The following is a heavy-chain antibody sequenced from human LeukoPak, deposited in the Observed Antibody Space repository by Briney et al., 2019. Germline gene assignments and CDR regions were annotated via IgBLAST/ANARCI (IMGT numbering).Heavy chain of an antibody. Sequence: PSETLSLTCAVYGGSFSGYYWSWIRQPPGKGLERIGEINHSGSTNYNPSLKSRVTISVDTSKNQFSLKLSSVTAADTAVYYCARPYYYDSSGYYGYYYYYGMDVWGQGTTVTVSS. CDR2: INHSGST. D-gene: IGHD3-22*01. J-gene: IGHJ6*02. V-gene: IGHV4-34*01. CDR1: GGSFSGYY. CDR3: ARPYYYDSSGYYGYYYYYGMDV.